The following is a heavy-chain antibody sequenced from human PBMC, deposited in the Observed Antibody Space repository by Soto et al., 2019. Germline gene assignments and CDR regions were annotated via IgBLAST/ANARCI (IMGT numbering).Heavy chain of an antibody. Sequence: QVQLQEAGPGLVKPSETLSLTCTVSGGSITRGGYYWSWIRQHPGKGLEWIGYIYNSGTTYCNPWLQRRSTIAVHAPKTHSPLELTSVTAAHTAVYYSARDPAPWGQGSLVTVSS. V-gene: IGHV4-31*03. CDR1: GGSITRGGYY. J-gene: IGHJ5*02. CDR3: ARDPAP. CDR2: IYNSGTT.